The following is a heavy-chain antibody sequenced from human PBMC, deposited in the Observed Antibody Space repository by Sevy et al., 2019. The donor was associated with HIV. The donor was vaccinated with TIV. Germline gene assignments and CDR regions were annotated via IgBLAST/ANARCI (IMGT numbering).Heavy chain of an antibody. CDR2: IYYSGST. Sequence: SETLSLTCTVSGGSISSYYWSWIRQPPGKGLEWIGYIYYSGSTNYNPPLKSRVTISVDTSKNQFSLKLSSVTAADTAVYYCARSPIPRSGWNYYFDYWGQGTLVTVSS. D-gene: IGHD6-19*01. J-gene: IGHJ4*02. V-gene: IGHV4-59*01. CDR3: ARSPIPRSGWNYYFDY. CDR1: GGSISSYY.